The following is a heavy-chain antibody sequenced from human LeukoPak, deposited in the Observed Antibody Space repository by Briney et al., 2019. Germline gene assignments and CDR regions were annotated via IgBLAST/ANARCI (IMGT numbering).Heavy chain of an antibody. CDR3: ARGSRVWKD. J-gene: IGHJ4*02. V-gene: IGHV4-30-2*01. CDR2: IYHSGST. CDR1: GGSISSGGYS. Sequence: PSETLSLTCAVSGGSISSGGYSWSWIRQPPGKGLEWIGYIYHSGSTYYNPSLKSRVTISVDRSKNQFSLKLSSVTAADTAVYYCARGSRVWKDWGQGTLVTVSS. D-gene: IGHD3-16*01.